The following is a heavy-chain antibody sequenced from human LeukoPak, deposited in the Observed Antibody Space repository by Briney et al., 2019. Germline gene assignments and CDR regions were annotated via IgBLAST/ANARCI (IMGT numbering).Heavy chain of an antibody. CDR1: GYTFTSYG. CDR2: ISAYNGNT. D-gene: IGHD3-22*01. V-gene: IGHV1-18*01. Sequence: GASVKVSCKASGYTFTSYGISWLRQAPGQGLEWMGWISAYNGNTNYAQKLQGRVTMTTDTSTSTAYMELRSLRSDDTAVYYCARAFRYYYDSSGQYYFDCWGQGTLVTVSS. CDR3: ARAFRYYYDSSGQYYFDC. J-gene: IGHJ4*02.